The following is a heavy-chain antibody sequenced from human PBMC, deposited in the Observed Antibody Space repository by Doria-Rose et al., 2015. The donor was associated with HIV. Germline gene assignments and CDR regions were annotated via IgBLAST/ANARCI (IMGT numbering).Heavy chain of an antibody. V-gene: IGHV2-26*01. J-gene: IGHJ4*02. D-gene: IGHD6-13*01. CDR3: ARIKSSRWYHKYYFDF. CDR1: GVSLSSPGMG. CDR2: IFSDDEG. Sequence: QESGPVLVKPTETLTLTCTVSGVSLSSPGMGVSWIRQPPGKALEWLANIFSDDEGSYKTSLKGRLTISRGTSKSQVVLTMTDMDPVDTATYYCARIKSSRWYHKYYFDFWGQGTLVIVSA.